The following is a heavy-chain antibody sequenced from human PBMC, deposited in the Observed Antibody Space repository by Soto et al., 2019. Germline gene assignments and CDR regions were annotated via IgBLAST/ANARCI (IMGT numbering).Heavy chain of an antibody. Sequence: SETLSLTCAVSGGSISSSNWWSWVRQPPGKGLEWIGEIYHSGSTNYNPSLKSRVTISVDKSKNQFSLKLSSVTAADTAVYYCASREGIAAAGLIDPWGQGTLVTVSS. CDR3: ASREGIAAAGLIDP. D-gene: IGHD6-13*01. CDR2: IYHSGST. CDR1: GGSISSSNW. V-gene: IGHV4-4*02. J-gene: IGHJ5*02.